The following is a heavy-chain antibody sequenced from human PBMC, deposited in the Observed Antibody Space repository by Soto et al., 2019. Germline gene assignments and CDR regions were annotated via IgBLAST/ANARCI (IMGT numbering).Heavy chain of an antibody. V-gene: IGHV4-30-4*01. CDR1: GDSISNLDYF. CDR2: IYKSATT. Sequence: SETLSLTCTVSGDSISNLDYFWAWIRQPPGQALEYIGYIYKSATTYYNPSFESRVAISVDTSKSQFSLNLTSVTAADTAVYFCARGRYCLTGRCFPNWFDSWGQGALVTVSS. D-gene: IGHD7-27*01. CDR3: ARGRYCLTGRCFPNWFDS. J-gene: IGHJ5*01.